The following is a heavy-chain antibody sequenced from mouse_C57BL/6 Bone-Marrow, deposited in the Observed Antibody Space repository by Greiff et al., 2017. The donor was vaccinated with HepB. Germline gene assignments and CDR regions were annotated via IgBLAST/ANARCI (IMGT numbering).Heavy chain of an antibody. CDR3: ARNWDPYFDY. Sequence: EVNLVESGGGLVKPGGSLKLSCAASGFTFSDYGMHWVRQAPEKGLEWVAYISSGSSTIYYADTVKGRFTISRDNAKNTLFLQMTSLRSEDTAMYYCARNWDPYFDYWGQGTTLTVSS. D-gene: IGHD4-1*01. J-gene: IGHJ2*01. CDR2: ISSGSSTI. V-gene: IGHV5-17*01. CDR1: GFTFSDYG.